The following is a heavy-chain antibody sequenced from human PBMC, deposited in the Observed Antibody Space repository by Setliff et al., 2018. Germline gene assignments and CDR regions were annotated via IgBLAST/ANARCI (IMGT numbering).Heavy chain of an antibody. CDR3: AGTPARGTTWLSPFDY. J-gene: IGHJ4*02. CDR2: IQGTGNT. D-gene: IGHD3-9*01. V-gene: IGHV4-61*02. Sequence: SETRSLTCTVTGGSFDSGTHYWSWIRQPAGKVPEWIGLIQGTGNTNYNPSLQSRATISIDTSKNQISLKITSVTAADTALYSCAGTPARGTTWLSPFDYWGQGIQVTVSS. CDR1: GGSFDSGTHY.